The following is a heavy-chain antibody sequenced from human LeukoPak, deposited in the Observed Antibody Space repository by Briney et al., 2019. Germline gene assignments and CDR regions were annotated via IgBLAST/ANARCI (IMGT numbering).Heavy chain of an antibody. V-gene: IGHV5-51*01. D-gene: IGHD2-2*01. CDR2: IYPGDSDT. CDR1: GYSFTSYW. J-gene: IGHJ4*02. CDR3: ARLGGMYCSSTSCYGHY. Sequence: GESLKISCKGSGYSFTSYWIGWVRQMPGKGLEWRGIIYPGDSDTRYSPSFQGQVTISADKSISTAYLQWSSLKASDTAMYYCARLGGMYCSSTSCYGHYWGQGTLVTVSS.